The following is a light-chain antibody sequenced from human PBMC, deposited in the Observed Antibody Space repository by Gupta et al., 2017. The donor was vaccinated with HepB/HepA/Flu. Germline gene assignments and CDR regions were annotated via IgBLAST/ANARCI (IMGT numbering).Light chain of an antibody. CDR3: AAWDDRLNGPV. CDR1: SSNIGSNT. CDR2: STK. Sequence: SVLTQPPSASGTPGQRVTISCSGSSSNIGSNTVNWYQQLPGTAPKLLSYSTKQRPSGFPDLFSGSKSVTSASLAISGVQSEDEADYYCAAWDDRLNGPVFGGGTKLTVL. J-gene: IGLJ3*02. V-gene: IGLV1-44*01.